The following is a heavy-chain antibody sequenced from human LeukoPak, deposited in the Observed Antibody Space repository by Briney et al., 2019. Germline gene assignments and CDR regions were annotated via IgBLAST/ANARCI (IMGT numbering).Heavy chain of an antibody. CDR3: ARDPYSGNYGNYYYYYMDV. Sequence: GGSLRLSCAASGFTFSSYSMNWVRQAPGKGLEWVSSISSSSSYIYYADSVKGRFTISRDNAKNSLYLQMNSLRAEDTAVYYCARDPYSGNYGNYYYYYMDVWGKGITVTIPS. CDR2: ISSSSSYI. V-gene: IGHV3-21*01. D-gene: IGHD1-26*01. CDR1: GFTFSSYS. J-gene: IGHJ6*03.